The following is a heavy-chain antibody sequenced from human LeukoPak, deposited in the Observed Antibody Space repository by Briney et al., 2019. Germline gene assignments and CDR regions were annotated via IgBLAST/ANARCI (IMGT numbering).Heavy chain of an antibody. J-gene: IGHJ4*02. V-gene: IGHV3-7*01. Sequence: GGSLRLSCAASGFIFSSRWMSWVRQAPGKGLEWVASINQGGNDKRHADSVKGRFTISRDNAKNSLSLQLNSPRAEDTAMYYCATLKDAVTTFDNWGQGTLVTVSS. CDR3: ATLKDAVTTFDN. D-gene: IGHD4-17*01. CDR1: GFIFSSRW. CDR2: INQGGNDK.